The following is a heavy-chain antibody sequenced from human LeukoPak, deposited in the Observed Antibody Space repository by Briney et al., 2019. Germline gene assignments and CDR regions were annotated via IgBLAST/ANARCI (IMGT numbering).Heavy chain of an antibody. CDR2: ISGSGGNT. V-gene: IGHV3-23*01. CDR3: TTAIQLWL. D-gene: IGHD5-18*01. CDR1: GFTFSTYG. Sequence: GGSLRLSCAASGFTFSTYGMNWVRQAPGKGLEWVSVISGSGGNTYYADSVKGRFTISRDNSKNTLYLQMNSLRAEDTAVYYCTTAIQLWLWGQGTLVTVSS. J-gene: IGHJ4*02.